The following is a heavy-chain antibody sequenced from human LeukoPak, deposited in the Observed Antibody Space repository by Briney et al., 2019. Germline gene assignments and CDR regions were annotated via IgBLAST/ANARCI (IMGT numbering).Heavy chain of an antibody. J-gene: IGHJ4*02. CDR1: GYTFSDRG. Sequence: GGSLRLSCASSGYTFSDRGMAWVRQAPVKGLEWVSAISGDGTRTYYADSVKGRFTISRDNSKNTLYLEMSSLRVEDTAIYYCAKWPEGAMDYFDYWGQGTLVTVSS. V-gene: IGHV3-23*01. D-gene: IGHD3-16*01. CDR3: AKWPEGAMDYFDY. CDR2: ISGDGTRT.